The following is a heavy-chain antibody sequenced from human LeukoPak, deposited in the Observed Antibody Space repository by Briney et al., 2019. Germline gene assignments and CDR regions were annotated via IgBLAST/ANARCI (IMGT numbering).Heavy chain of an antibody. D-gene: IGHD3-10*01. J-gene: IGHJ3*02. CDR2: IYYSGGT. V-gene: IGHV4-30-4*01. CDR1: GGSISSGDYY. CDR3: ARAPETMVRGVIPHAFDI. Sequence: SETLSLTCTVSGGSISSGDYYWSWIRQPPGKDLEWIGYIYYSGGTYYNPSLKSRVTISVDTSKNQFSLKLSSVTAADTAVYYCARAPETMVRGVIPHAFDIWGQGTMVTVSS.